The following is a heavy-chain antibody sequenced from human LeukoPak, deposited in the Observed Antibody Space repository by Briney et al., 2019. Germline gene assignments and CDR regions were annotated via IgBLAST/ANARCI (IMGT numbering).Heavy chain of an antibody. V-gene: IGHV1-69*10. CDR1: GGTFSSYA. CDR2: IIPILGIA. J-gene: IGHJ4*02. CDR3: ARETVRGATRDY. D-gene: IGHD1-26*01. Sequence: SVTVSCKASGGTFSSYAISWVRQAPGQGLEWMGRIIPILGIANYAQKFQGRVTITADKSTSTAYMELSSLRSEDTAVYYCARETVRGATRDYWGQGTLVTVSS.